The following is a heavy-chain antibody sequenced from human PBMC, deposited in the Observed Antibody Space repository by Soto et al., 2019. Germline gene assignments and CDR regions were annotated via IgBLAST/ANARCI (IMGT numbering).Heavy chain of an antibody. CDR3: ARDPRTDLRYFDWLSLYYYYYGMDV. J-gene: IGHJ6*02. CDR2: ISAYNGNT. D-gene: IGHD3-9*01. CDR1: GYTFTSYG. V-gene: IGHV1-18*01. Sequence: SVKVSCKASGYTFTSYGISWVRQAPVQGLEWMGWISAYNGNTNYSQKLQGRVTMTTDTSTSTAYMELRSLRSDDTAVYYCARDPRTDLRYFDWLSLYYYYYGMDVWGQGTTVTVSS.